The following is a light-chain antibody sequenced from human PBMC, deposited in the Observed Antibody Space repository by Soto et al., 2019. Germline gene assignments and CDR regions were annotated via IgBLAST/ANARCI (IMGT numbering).Light chain of an antibody. Sequence: QSVLTQPPSVSGAPGQRVTISCTGSSSNIGAGYPVHWYQQLPGTAPKLLVAGNRPSGVPDRFSVSKSGASASLAITGLQAEDEADYYCASWDDSLNGVVFGGGTKVTVL. CDR3: ASWDDSLNGVV. CDR2: G. J-gene: IGLJ2*01. CDR1: SSNIGAGYP. V-gene: IGLV1-40*01.